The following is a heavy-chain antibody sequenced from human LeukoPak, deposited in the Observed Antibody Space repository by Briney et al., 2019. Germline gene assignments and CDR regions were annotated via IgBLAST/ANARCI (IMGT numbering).Heavy chain of an antibody. CDR1: GGFLSSSSYY. Sequence: SETLSLTCSGSGGFLSSSSYYWGRIRQPPRKGGAGVGSIYYSGSTYYNPSLKSRVTISVDTSKNQFSLKLSSVTAADTAVYYCATTLGYCSSTSCYFDYWGQGTLVTVSS. CDR3: ATTLGYCSSTSCYFDY. V-gene: IGHV4-39*01. CDR2: IYYSGST. D-gene: IGHD2-2*01. J-gene: IGHJ4*02.